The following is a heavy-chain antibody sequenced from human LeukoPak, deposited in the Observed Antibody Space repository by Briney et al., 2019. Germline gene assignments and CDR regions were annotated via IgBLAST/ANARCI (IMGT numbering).Heavy chain of an antibody. CDR3: APLAATTDY. CDR1: GFTFSSYW. V-gene: IGHV3-23*01. J-gene: IGHJ4*02. Sequence: GGSLRLSCAASGFTFSSYWMSWVRQAPGKGLEWVSSISASGGGTYYADSVKGRFTISRDTSKNTLYLQMNSLRAEDTAVYYCAPLAATTDYWGQGTLVTVSS. D-gene: IGHD5-12*01. CDR2: ISASGGGT.